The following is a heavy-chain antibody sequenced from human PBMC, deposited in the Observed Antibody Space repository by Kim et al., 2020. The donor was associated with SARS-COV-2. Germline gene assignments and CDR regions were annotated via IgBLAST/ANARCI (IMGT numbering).Heavy chain of an antibody. J-gene: IGHJ6*02. D-gene: IGHD1-26*01. CDR3: AKAIRVGATTDYYYGMDV. Sequence: GGSLRLSCAASGFTFSSYAMSWVRQAPGKGLEWVSAISGSGGSTYYADSVKGRFTISRDNSKNTLYLQMNSLRAEDTAVYYCAKAIRVGATTDYYYGMDVWGQGTTVTVSS. CDR2: ISGSGGST. V-gene: IGHV3-23*01. CDR1: GFTFSSYA.